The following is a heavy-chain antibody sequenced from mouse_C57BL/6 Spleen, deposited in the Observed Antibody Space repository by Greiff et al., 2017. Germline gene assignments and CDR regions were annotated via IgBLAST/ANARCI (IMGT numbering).Heavy chain of an antibody. CDR1: GYTFTSYW. CDR3: ATGTGWYFGG. CDR2: IDPADSET. Sequence: QVQLQQPGAELVRPGSSVKLSCKASGYTFTSYWMHWVKQRPIQGLEWIGNIDPADSETHYNQKFKDKATLTVDKSASTAYMQLSSLTSEDSAVFYCATGTGWYFGGWGTGATVTVSS. V-gene: IGHV1-52*01. D-gene: IGHD4-1*01. J-gene: IGHJ1*03.